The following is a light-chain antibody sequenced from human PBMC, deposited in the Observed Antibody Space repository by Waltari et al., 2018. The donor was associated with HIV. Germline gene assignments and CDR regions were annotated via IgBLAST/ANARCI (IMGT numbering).Light chain of an antibody. V-gene: IGLV1-47*01. Sequence: QSVLTQPPSASGTPGQRITISCSGSSSKIRSNYVHWYQHLPGTAPKLLIYRNNQRASGVPDRCSGSKSGTSASLAISGLRSEDEADYYCAAWDASLSVVFGGGTKLTVL. J-gene: IGLJ2*01. CDR3: AAWDASLSVV. CDR1: SSKIRSNY. CDR2: RNN.